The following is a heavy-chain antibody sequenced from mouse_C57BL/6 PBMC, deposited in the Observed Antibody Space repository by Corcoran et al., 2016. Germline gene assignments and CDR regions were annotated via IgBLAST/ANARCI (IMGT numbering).Heavy chain of an antibody. J-gene: IGHJ4*01. CDR3: ARGSLYAMDY. CDR1: GYTFTDYY. Sequence: EVQLQQSGPELVKPGASVKISCKDSGYTFTDYYMNWVKQSHGKSLEWIGDINPNNGGTSYNQKFKGKATLTVDKSYSTAYMELRSLTSEDSAVYYCARGSLYAMDYWGQGTSVTVSS. V-gene: IGHV1-26*01. CDR2: INPNNGGT.